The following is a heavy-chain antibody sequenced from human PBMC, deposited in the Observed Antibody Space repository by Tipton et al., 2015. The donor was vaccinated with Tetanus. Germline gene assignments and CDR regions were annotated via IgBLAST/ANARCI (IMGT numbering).Heavy chain of an antibody. V-gene: IGHV4-59*01. CDR3: ARIGWLQQNKPAFDI. D-gene: IGHD6-19*01. CDR2: VHYSGST. Sequence: GLVKPSETLSLTCTVSGGSISSYYWTWIRQPPGRGLEWIGYVHYSGSTNYSPSLRSRVTLSVDTSKNQFSLKLSSVTAADTAVYYRARIGWLQQNKPAFDIWGQGTVVTVSS. J-gene: IGHJ3*02. CDR1: GGSISSYY.